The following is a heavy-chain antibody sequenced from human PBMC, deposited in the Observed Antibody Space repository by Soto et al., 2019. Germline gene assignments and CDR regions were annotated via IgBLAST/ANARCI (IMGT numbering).Heavy chain of an antibody. J-gene: IGHJ4*02. CDR1: GFTVSTNY. D-gene: IGHD3-16*01. V-gene: IGHV3-66*01. CDR2: IYSGGST. CDR3: ARGEPPPYFDY. Sequence: EVQLVESGGGLVQPGGSLRLSCAASGFTVSTNYMNWVRQAPGKGLEWVSVIYSGGSTYYADSVKGRFTISRDNSKNTLFLQMNSLRVEDTAVYYCARGEPPPYFDYWGQGTLVTVSS.